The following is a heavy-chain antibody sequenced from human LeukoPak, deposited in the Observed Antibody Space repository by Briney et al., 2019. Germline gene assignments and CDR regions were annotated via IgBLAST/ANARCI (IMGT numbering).Heavy chain of an antibody. V-gene: IGHV4-59*08. CDR2: TYHSGST. J-gene: IGHJ3*02. Sequence: SETLSLTCTVSGVSISGYYWTWIRQPPGKGLEWIGYTYHSGSTNYNPSLRSRVTTSVDASKNQFSLKLTSVTAADTAVYYCAGVFASGWMVHVFHIWGQGTMVTVSS. CDR1: GVSISGYY. CDR3: AGVFASGWMVHVFHI. D-gene: IGHD6-19*01.